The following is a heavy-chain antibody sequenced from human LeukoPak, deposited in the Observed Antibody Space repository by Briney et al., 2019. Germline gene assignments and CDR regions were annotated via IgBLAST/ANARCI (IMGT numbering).Heavy chain of an antibody. D-gene: IGHD3-3*01. V-gene: IGHV1-2*02. CDR1: GYTFTGYY. CDR2: INPNSGGT. CDR3: ARGSQAARYDFWSGYYTGPPDY. J-gene: IGHJ4*02. Sequence: ASVKVSCKASGYTFTGYYMHWVRQAPGQGLEWMGWINPNSGGTNYAQKFQGRVTMTRDTSISTAYMELSRLRSDDTAVYYCARGSQAARYDFWSGYYTGPPDYWGQGTLVTVSS.